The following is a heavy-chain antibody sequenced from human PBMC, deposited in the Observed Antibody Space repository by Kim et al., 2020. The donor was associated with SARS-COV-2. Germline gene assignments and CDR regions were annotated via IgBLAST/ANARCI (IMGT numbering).Heavy chain of an antibody. J-gene: IGHJ4*02. CDR1: GGTFSSYA. CDR2: IIPIFGTA. CDR3: SRGWLTTVLGPSPPDY. D-gene: IGHD4-17*01. Sequence: SVKVSCKASGGTFSSYAISWVRQAPGQGLEWMGGIIPIFGTANYAQKFQGRVTITADESTSTAYMELSSLRSEDTAVYYCSRGWLTTVLGPSPPDYCGRGTLVSVSS. V-gene: IGHV1-69*13.